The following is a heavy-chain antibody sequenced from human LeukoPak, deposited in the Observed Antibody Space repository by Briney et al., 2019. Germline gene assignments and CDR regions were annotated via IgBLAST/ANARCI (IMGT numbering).Heavy chain of an antibody. V-gene: IGHV1-18*01. CDR2: ISAYNGNT. CDR1: GYTFTSYG. J-gene: IGHJ6*02. Sequence: ASVKVSCKASGYTFTSYGISWVRQAPGQGLEWTGWISAYNGNTNYAQKLQGRVTMTTDTSTSTAYMELRSLRSDDTAVYYCARDLGLYCSGGSCYSGGEGDYYYYGMDVWGQGTTVTVSS. CDR3: ARDLGLYCSGGSCYSGGEGDYYYYGMDV. D-gene: IGHD2-15*01.